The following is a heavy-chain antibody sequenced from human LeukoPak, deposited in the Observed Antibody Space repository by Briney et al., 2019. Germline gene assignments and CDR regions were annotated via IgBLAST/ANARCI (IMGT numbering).Heavy chain of an antibody. Sequence: GGSLRLSCAASGFTFSNAWMNWVRQAPGKGLEWVSYISSSSSTIYYADSVKGRFTISRDNAKNSLYLQMNSLRAEDTAVYYCARDRRITMIVVVTRYFDLWGRGTLVTVSS. CDR2: ISSSSSTI. CDR1: GFTFSNAW. V-gene: IGHV3-48*01. D-gene: IGHD3-22*01. CDR3: ARDRRITMIVVVTRYFDL. J-gene: IGHJ2*01.